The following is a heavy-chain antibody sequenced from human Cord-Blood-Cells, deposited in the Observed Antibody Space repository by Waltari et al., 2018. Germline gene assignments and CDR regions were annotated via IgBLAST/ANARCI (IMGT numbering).Heavy chain of an antibody. CDR1: GGSISSSSYY. CDR3: ARGTIISYYYYDSSGSSFDY. V-gene: IGHV4-39*01. J-gene: IGHJ4*02. Sequence: QLQLQESGPGLVKPSETLSLTCTVSGGSISSSSYYWGWIRQPPGTGLEWIGSIYYSGSTYYNPSLKSRVTISVDTSKNQFSLKLSSVTASDTAVYYCARGTIISYYYYDSSGSSFDYWGQGTLVTVSS. D-gene: IGHD3-22*01. CDR2: IYYSGST.